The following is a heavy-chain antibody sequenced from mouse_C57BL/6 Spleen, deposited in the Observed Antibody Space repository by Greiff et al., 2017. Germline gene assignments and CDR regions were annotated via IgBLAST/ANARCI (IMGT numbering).Heavy chain of an antibody. D-gene: IGHD1-1*01. CDR3: ARPYYYGSSPWYFDV. V-gene: IGHV1-50*01. J-gene: IGHJ1*03. Sequence: QVQLQQPGAELVKPGASVKLSCKASGYTFTSYWMQWVKQKPGQGLEWIGEIDPSDSYTNYNQKFKGKATLTVDTSSSTAYMQLSSLTSEDSAVYYCARPYYYGSSPWYFDVWGTGTTVTVSS. CDR2: IDPSDSYT. CDR1: GYTFTSYW.